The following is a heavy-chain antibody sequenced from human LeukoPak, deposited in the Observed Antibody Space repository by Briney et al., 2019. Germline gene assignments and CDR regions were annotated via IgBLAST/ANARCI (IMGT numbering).Heavy chain of an antibody. V-gene: IGHV4-59*08. Sequence: SETLSLTCTVSGGSISSYYWSWIRQPPGKGLEWIGYIYYSGSTNYNPYLKSRVTISVDTSKNQFSLKLSSVTAADTAVYYCARHRTGIAVAGTFDYWGQGTLVTVSS. D-gene: IGHD6-19*01. CDR2: IYYSGST. CDR1: GGSISSYY. J-gene: IGHJ4*02. CDR3: ARHRTGIAVAGTFDY.